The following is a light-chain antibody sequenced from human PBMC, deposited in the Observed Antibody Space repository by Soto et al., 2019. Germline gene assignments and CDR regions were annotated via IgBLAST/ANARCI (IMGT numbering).Light chain of an antibody. CDR1: SSDVGNYNY. CDR2: DVN. Sequence: QSALTQPPSASGSPGQSVTISCTGTSSDVGNYNYVSWFQQHPGKAPKLMISDVNKRPSGVPDRFSGSKSGNTASLTVSGLQAEDEADYYCSSYAGSNYYVFGTGTKLTVL. V-gene: IGLV2-8*01. CDR3: SSYAGSNYYV. J-gene: IGLJ1*01.